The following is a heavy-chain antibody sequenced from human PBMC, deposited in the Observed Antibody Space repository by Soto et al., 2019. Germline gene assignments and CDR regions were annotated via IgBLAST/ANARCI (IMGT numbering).Heavy chain of an antibody. Sequence: PXESLTISCQAFEYSFPIYWLSWVRHLPGAGLEWMGRIDPSDSFATYDPSFQGHVTISVDKSTRIVYLQWRSLKASDTATYYCARHQSGSGNSNFDFWGQGTPVTVSS. V-gene: IGHV5-10-1*01. CDR2: IDPSDSFA. CDR3: ARHQSGSGNSNFDF. CDR1: EYSFPIYW. J-gene: IGHJ4*02. D-gene: IGHD3-10*01.